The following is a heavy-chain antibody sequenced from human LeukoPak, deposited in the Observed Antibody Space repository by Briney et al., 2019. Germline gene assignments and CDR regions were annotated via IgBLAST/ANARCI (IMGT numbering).Heavy chain of an antibody. CDR2: ISSSGSTI. D-gene: IGHD1/OR15-1a*01. J-gene: IGHJ4*02. V-gene: IGHV3-48*04. CDR1: GFTFSSYS. Sequence: GGSLRLSCAASGFTFSSYSMNWVRQAPGKGLEWVSYISSSGSTIYYAASVKGRFTISRDNAKTSLYLQMNSLRAEDTAVYYCARLISNNDGFDFWGQGTLVTVSS. CDR3: ARLISNNDGFDF.